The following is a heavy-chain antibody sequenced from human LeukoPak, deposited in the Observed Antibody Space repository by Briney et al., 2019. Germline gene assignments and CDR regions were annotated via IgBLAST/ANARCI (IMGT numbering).Heavy chain of an antibody. CDR3: TRVGCSSTSCYFNY. V-gene: IGHV3-49*04. CDR1: GFTFGDYA. D-gene: IGHD2-2*01. Sequence: GGSLRLSCTASGFTFGDYAMSWVRQAPAKGLEWVGFIRSKAYGGTTEYAASVKGRFTISGDDSKSIAYLQMNSLKTEDTAVYYCTRVGCSSTSCYFNYWGQGTLVTVSS. CDR2: IRSKAYGGTT. J-gene: IGHJ4*02.